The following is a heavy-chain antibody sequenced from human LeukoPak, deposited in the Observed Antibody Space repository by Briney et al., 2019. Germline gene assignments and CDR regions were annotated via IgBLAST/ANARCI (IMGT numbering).Heavy chain of an antibody. CDR2: IYSGGNT. CDR3: AREVTDYGLSMDV. CDR1: GFTVSSSY. Sequence: PGGSLRLSCATSGFTVSSSYMSWVRQAPGKGLEWVSVIYSGGNTHYADSVKGRFTISRDNSKNTLYLQMNSLRAEDTAVYYCAREVTDYGLSMDVWGKGTTVTISS. J-gene: IGHJ6*03. D-gene: IGHD4-17*01. V-gene: IGHV3-53*01.